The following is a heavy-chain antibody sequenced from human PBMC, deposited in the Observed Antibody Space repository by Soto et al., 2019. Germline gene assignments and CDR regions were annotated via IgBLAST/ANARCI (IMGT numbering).Heavy chain of an antibody. CDR1: GGTFSSHA. Sequence: SVKVSCKASGGTFSSHAISWVRQAPGQGLEWMGGVIAMFGTEKYAQKFQGRVTTVADESTRTAYVELSSLRSEDTAVYYCASRSGTAGYGLDVWGQGTTVTVSS. V-gene: IGHV1-69*13. CDR3: ASRSGTAGYGLDV. CDR2: VIAMFGTE. D-gene: IGHD1-7*01. J-gene: IGHJ6*02.